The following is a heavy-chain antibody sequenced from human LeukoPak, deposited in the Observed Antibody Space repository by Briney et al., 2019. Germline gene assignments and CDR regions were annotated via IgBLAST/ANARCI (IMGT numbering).Heavy chain of an antibody. CDR3: ARANWGSYYYYMDV. V-gene: IGHV3-21*01. CDR1: GFTFSSYS. CDR2: ISSSSSYI. J-gene: IGHJ6*03. Sequence: GSLRLSCAASGFTFSSYSMNWVRQAPGKGLEWVSSISSSSSYIYYADSVKGRFTISRDNAKNTLYLQMNSLRAEDTAVYYCARANWGSYYYYMDVWGKGTTVTVSS. D-gene: IGHD7-27*01.